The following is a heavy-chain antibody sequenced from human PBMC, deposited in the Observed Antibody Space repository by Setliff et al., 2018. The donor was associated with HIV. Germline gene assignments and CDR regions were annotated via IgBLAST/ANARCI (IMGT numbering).Heavy chain of an antibody. V-gene: IGHV4-4*02. J-gene: IGHJ3*02. CDR3: ARVSSSGYYGEGAFDI. CDR1: GGSISSNSW. D-gene: IGHD3-22*01. Sequence: SETLSLTCDVSGGSISSNSWWTWVRQPPGKGLEWIGQIYHGGNTRYNPSLESRLTMSIDKSKNQVSLELSSVTAADTAVYYCARVSSSGYYGEGAFDIWGQGTVVTVSS. CDR2: IYHGGNT.